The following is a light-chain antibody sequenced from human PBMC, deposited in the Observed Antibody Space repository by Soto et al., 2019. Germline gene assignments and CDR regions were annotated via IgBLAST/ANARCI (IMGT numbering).Light chain of an antibody. CDR1: NSSIGNNC. CDR2: DNN. CDR3: GTWDSSLSAGV. J-gene: IGLJ1*01. Sequence: QSVLTQPPSVSATPGQTVTISCSGSNSSIGNNCVSWYQQLPGTAPKLLIYDNNKRPSEIPDRFSGSKSGTSATLGITGLQTGDEADYYCGTWDSSLSAGVFGTGTKVTV. V-gene: IGLV1-51*01.